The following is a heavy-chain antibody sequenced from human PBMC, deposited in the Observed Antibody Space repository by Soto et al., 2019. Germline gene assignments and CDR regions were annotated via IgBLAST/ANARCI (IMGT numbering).Heavy chain of an antibody. V-gene: IGHV4-59*01. D-gene: IGHD4-17*01. Sequence: PSETLSLTCTVSGGSISSYYWSWIRQPPGKGLEWIGYIYYSGSTNYNPSLKSRVTISVDTSKNQFSLKLSSVTAADTAVYYCARDVYGDPYYFDYWGQGTLVTVSS. J-gene: IGHJ4*02. CDR1: GGSISSYY. CDR2: IYYSGST. CDR3: ARDVYGDPYYFDY.